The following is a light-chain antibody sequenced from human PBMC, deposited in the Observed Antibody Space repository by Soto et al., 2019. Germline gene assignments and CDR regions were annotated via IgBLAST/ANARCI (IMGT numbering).Light chain of an antibody. Sequence: DIQMTQSPSSLSASVGDRVTITCRASQDISNHLAWFQQKPGKAPKSLISAASSLQSGVPSRFSGSGSGTEFTLTISSLQPEDFATYYCLQHNSYPWTFGQGTKVEIK. CDR2: AAS. J-gene: IGKJ1*01. CDR3: LQHNSYPWT. V-gene: IGKV1-16*01. CDR1: QDISNH.